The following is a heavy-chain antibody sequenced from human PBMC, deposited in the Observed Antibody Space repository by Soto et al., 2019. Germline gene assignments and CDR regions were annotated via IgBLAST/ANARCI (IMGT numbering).Heavy chain of an antibody. CDR2: IIPILGIA. V-gene: IGHV1-69*08. CDR1: GGTFSSYT. J-gene: IGHJ6*02. CDR3: ARDMVAATLYYGMDV. D-gene: IGHD2-15*01. Sequence: QVQLVQSGAEVKKPGSSVKVSCKASGGTFSSYTISWVRQAPGQGLEWMGRIIPILGIANYAQKFQGRVTITADKYTSTGYMELSSLRSEDTAVYYCARDMVAATLYYGMDVWGQGTTVTVSS.